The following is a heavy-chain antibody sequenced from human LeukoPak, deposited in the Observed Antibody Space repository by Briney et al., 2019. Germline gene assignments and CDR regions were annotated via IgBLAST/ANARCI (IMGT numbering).Heavy chain of an antibody. CDR3: ASGGMGARKYYSDPFHY. D-gene: IGHD3-16*01. V-gene: IGHV3-53*01. J-gene: IGHJ4*02. Sequence: GGSLRLSCAASGFTFSSYAMSWVRQAPGKGLEWVSILYSAGSTYYADSVRGRFTISRDSSKNTVCLQMNSLRVEDTAVYYCASGGMGARKYYSDPFHYWGQGTLVTVSS. CDR2: LYSAGST. CDR1: GFTFSSYA.